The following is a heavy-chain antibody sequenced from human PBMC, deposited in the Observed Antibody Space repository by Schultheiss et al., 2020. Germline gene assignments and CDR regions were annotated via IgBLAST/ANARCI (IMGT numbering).Heavy chain of an antibody. Sequence: GGSLRLSCAASGFTFSSYEMNWVRQAPGKGLEWVSYISSSGSTIYYADSVKGRFTISRDNAKNSLYLQMNSLRAEDTAVYYCARDLYYYGSGDYAFDIWGQGTMVTVSS. V-gene: IGHV3-48*03. CDR2: ISSSGSTI. CDR3: ARDLYYYGSGDYAFDI. CDR1: GFTFSSYE. J-gene: IGHJ3*02. D-gene: IGHD3-10*01.